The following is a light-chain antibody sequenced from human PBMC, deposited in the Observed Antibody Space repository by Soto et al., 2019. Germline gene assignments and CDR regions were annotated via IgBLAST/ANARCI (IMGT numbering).Light chain of an antibody. CDR1: ESMRNG. CDR2: GAS. CDR3: QQCHRYLT. J-gene: IGKJ1*01. V-gene: IGKV1-5*01. Sequence: DIQMTQSPSTLSSSVGDRVPLTCRASESMRNGLAWYQQKPGKAPKLRISGASSLQSGVPSRFSGSASGTEFTLTISSMQPDDIATYYCQQCHRYLTFGQGTKVDI.